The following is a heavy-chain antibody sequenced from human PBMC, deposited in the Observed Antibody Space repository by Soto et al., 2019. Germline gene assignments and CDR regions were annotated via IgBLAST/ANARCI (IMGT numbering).Heavy chain of an antibody. CDR3: TTDSYSTMIEVRFDY. J-gene: IGHJ4*02. CDR2: IKSKALGGTT. CDR1: GFASSNAW. D-gene: IGHD3-22*01. V-gene: IGHV3-15*07. Sequence: PGGSLRLSCTGSGFASSNAWINWVRQAPGKGLEWVGRIKSKALGGTTDFAAPVRGRFAITRDDSRNMAYMQMNSLNTEDIAVYYCTTDSYSTMIEVRFDYWGQGTLVTVSS.